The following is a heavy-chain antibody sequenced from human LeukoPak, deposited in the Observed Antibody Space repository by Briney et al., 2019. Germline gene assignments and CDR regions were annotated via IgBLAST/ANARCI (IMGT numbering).Heavy chain of an antibody. J-gene: IGHJ4*02. CDR3: ARERVGSSSWYSTYFDY. D-gene: IGHD6-13*01. CDR1: GYTFTSYY. CDR2: INPSGGST. V-gene: IGHV1-46*01. Sequence: ASVKVSCKASGYTFTSYYMHWVRQAPGQGLEWMGIINPSGGSTSYAQKFQGRVTMTRDTSTSTVYMELSSLRSEDTAVYYCARERVGSSSWYSTYFDYWGQGTLVTVSS.